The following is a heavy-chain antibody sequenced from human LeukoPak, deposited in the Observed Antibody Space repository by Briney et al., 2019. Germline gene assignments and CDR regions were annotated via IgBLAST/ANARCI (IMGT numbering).Heavy chain of an antibody. V-gene: IGHV4-4*07. CDR1: GGSFSSYY. CDR3: ARDIVVVVGSGRSNWFDP. Sequence: SETLSLTCAVYGGSFSSYYWSWIRQPAGKGLEWIGRIYTSGSTNYNPSLKSRVTMSVDTSKNQFSLKLSSVTAADTAVYYCARDIVVVVGSGRSNWFDPWGQGTLVTVSS. CDR2: IYTSGST. J-gene: IGHJ5*02. D-gene: IGHD2-2*01.